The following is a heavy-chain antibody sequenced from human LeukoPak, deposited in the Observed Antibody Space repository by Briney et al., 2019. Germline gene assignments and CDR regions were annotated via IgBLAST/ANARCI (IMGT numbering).Heavy chain of an antibody. CDR1: GFTFSSYW. CDR2: IKQDGSEK. CDR3: ASSMGYKPFDY. J-gene: IGHJ4*02. D-gene: IGHD5-24*01. Sequence: GGSLRLSCAASGFTFSSYWMSWVRQAPGKGLEWVANIKQDGSEKYYVDSVKGRFTISWDNAKNSLYLQMNSLRAEDTAVYYCASSMGYKPFDYWGQGTLVTVSS. V-gene: IGHV3-7*01.